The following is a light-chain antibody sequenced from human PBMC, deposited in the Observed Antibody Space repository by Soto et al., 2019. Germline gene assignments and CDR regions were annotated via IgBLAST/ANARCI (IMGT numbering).Light chain of an antibody. CDR3: QQYGSSLIT. V-gene: IGKV3-15*01. CDR2: GAS. Sequence: EIVMTQSPATLSVSPGERAPLSCRASQSVSSNLAWYQQKPGQATRLLIYGASTRATGIPGRFSGSGSGTDFTLTISSLEPEDFAVYYCQQYGSSLITFGQGTRLEIK. CDR1: QSVSSN. J-gene: IGKJ5*01.